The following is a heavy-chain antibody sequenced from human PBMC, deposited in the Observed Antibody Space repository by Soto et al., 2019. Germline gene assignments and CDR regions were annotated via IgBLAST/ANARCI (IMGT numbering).Heavy chain of an antibody. V-gene: IGHV2-5*02. D-gene: IGHD2-15*01. Sequence: QITLKESGPTLVKPTQPLTLTCTFSGFSLSTSGVGVGWIRQPPGTALEWLALIYWADDKRYSPSLKSRLTVTKDASKNQVVLTMTNMDPVNTATYYCALDRGDCSGCSCHSRDFDYWGRGTMVPVSS. CDR1: GFSLSTSGVG. CDR3: ALDRGDCSGCSCHSRDFDY. J-gene: IGHJ4*02. CDR2: IYWADDK.